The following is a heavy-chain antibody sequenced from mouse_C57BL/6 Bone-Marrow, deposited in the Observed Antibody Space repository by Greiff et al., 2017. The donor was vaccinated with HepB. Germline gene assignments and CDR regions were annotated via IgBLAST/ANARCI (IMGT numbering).Heavy chain of an antibody. J-gene: IGHJ3*01. CDR1: GYAFTNYL. CDR2: INPGSGGT. Sequence: VQLQQSGAELVRPGTSVKVSCKASGYAFTNYLIEWVKQRPGQGLEWIGVINPGSGGTNYNEKFKGKATLTADKSSSTAYMQPSSLTSEDSAVYFCARWRGNYGAWFAYWGQGTLVTVSA. V-gene: IGHV1-54*01. CDR3: ARWRGNYGAWFAY. D-gene: IGHD2-1*01.